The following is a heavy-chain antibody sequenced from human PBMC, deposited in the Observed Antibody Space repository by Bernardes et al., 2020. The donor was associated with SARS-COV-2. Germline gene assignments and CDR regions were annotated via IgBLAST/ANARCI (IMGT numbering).Heavy chain of an antibody. J-gene: IGHJ4*02. CDR3: ANRPRGSEGY. Sequence: GGSLRLSCAASGFTFSSYAMSWVRQAPGKGLEWVSAISGIGGSTYYADSVKGRFTISRDNSKNTLYLQMNSLRAEDTAVYYCANRPRGSEGYWGQGTLVTVSS. V-gene: IGHV3-23*01. CDR2: ISGIGGST. D-gene: IGHD5-12*01. CDR1: GFTFSSYA.